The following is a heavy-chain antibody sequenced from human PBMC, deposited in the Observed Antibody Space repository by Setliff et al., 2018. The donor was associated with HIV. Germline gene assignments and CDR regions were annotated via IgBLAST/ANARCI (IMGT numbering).Heavy chain of an antibody. CDR1: GFTFGDYA. CDR3: TTEARITMIVVALPRGYFDY. V-gene: IGHV3-49*04. CDR2: VRSKAYGGTT. Sequence: GGSLRLSCTASGFTFGDYAMSWVRQAPGKGLEWVGVVRSKAYGGTTEYAASVKGRFTISRDDSKSIAYLQMNSLKTEDTAVYYCTTEARITMIVVALPRGYFDYWGQGTLVTVSS. D-gene: IGHD3-22*01. J-gene: IGHJ4*02.